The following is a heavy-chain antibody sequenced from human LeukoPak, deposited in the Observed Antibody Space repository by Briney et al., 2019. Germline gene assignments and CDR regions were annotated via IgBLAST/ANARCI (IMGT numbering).Heavy chain of an antibody. CDR1: GGSISGDGHY. Sequence: PSETLSLTCTVSGGSISGDGHYWTWTRQHPGEGLEWLGFIHPGGTIYYHPSLSSRLFISAYTSNNQMSLKLSLVTAADTAVYYCARGGDTAKGGKDWGQGTLVTVSS. D-gene: IGHD5-18*01. J-gene: IGHJ4*02. CDR2: IHPGGTI. V-gene: IGHV4-31*03. CDR3: ARGGDTAKGGKD.